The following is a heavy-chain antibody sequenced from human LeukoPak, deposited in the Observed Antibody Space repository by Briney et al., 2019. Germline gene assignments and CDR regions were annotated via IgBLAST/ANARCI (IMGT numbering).Heavy chain of an antibody. Sequence: SPSLSPTHALYAGSLGSSYWSWISHPPRKWLEWIGEINHSGSTNYNPSRQSRVTISVDTSKNQFTLKLSSVTAADTAVYYCGTGRSSSWRWFDPWGQGTLVTVSS. CDR3: GTGRSSSWRWFDP. D-gene: IGHD6-13*01. CDR2: INHSGST. J-gene: IGHJ5*02. CDR1: AGSLGSSY. V-gene: IGHV4-34*01.